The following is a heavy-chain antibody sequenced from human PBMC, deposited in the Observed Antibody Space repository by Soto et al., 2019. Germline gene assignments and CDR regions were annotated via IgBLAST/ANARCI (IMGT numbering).Heavy chain of an antibody. CDR1: GFIFRTSA. CDR3: AKDAARTSGWYYFDF. Sequence: LGQSCETSGFIFRTSAIGCVRQSPGKGLEWVSVMSNSGDETYYADSVKGRFTISRDNFQNTLYLQLSSLRADDTAVYYCAKDAARTSGWYYFDFWGQGTLVTVSS. CDR2: MSNSGDET. V-gene: IGHV3-23*01. D-gene: IGHD6-19*01. J-gene: IGHJ4*02.